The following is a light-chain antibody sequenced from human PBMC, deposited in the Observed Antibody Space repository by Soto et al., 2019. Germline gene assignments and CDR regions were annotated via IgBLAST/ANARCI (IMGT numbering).Light chain of an antibody. CDR1: QSVSSRF. CDR2: GAS. Sequence: EIVLTHSPGTLSLAPGGKSTLGSMASQSVSSRFLAWYQQKPGQTPRLLIYGASSRATGIPDRFSGSGSGTDFTLSISRLEPGDFAVYYCQQYGTSPITFGQGTRLEIK. V-gene: IGKV3-20*01. CDR3: QQYGTSPIT. J-gene: IGKJ5*01.